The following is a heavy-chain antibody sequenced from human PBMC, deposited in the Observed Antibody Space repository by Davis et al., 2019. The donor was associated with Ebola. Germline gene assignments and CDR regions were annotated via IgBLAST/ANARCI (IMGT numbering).Heavy chain of an antibody. J-gene: IGHJ6*03. D-gene: IGHD1-26*01. Sequence: ASVKVSCKASGYTFTSYGISWVRQAPGQGLEWMGWISAYNGNTNYAQKLQGRVTMTTDTSTSTAYMELRSLRSEDTAVYYCAAGSPGGNYYYYYMDVWGKGTTVTVSS. CDR3: AAGSPGGNYYYYYMDV. CDR2: ISAYNGNT. CDR1: GYTFTSYG. V-gene: IGHV1-18*01.